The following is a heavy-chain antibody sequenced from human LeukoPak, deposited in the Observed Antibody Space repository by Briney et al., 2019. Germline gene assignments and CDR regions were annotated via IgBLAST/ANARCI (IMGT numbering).Heavy chain of an antibody. CDR3: AKVPYSDYGSGRPPFMDV. CDR1: GFTFSNYA. V-gene: IGHV3-23*01. D-gene: IGHD3-10*01. Sequence: PGGSLRLSCAASGFTFSNYAMSWVRQAPGKGLEWVSTISNTGSDTYYADSVKGRFTISRDNSENTLYLHMNNLRAEDTAIHYCAKVPYSDYGSGRPPFMDVWGQGTTVAVSS. CDR2: ISNTGSDT. J-gene: IGHJ6*02.